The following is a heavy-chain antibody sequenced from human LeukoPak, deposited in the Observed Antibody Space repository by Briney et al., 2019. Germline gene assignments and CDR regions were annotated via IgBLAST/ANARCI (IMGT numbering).Heavy chain of an antibody. V-gene: IGHV3-23*01. CDR2: VSGSGGST. J-gene: IGHJ4*02. CDR1: GFTFSSYA. CDR3: AKEAYYYDSSGYYSLIDY. D-gene: IGHD3-22*01. Sequence: GALRLSCAASGFTFSSYAMSWVRQAPGKGLEWVSAVSGSGGSTYYADSVKGRFTISRDNSKNTLYLQMNGLRAEDTAVYYCAKEAYYYDSSGYYSLIDYWGQGTLVTVSS.